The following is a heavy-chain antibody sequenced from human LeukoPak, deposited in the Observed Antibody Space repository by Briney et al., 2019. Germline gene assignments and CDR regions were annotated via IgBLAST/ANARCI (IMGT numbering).Heavy chain of an antibody. CDR3: ASASITFGEKGCYFDY. V-gene: IGHV3-21*01. J-gene: IGHJ4*02. CDR1: GFTFSSYS. D-gene: IGHD3-16*01. Sequence: GGSLRLSCAASGFTFSSYSMNWVRQAPGKGLEWVSSISSSSSYIYYADSVKGRFTISRDNAKNSLYLQMNSLRAEDTAVYYCASASITFGEKGCYFDYWGQGTLVTVSS. CDR2: ISSSSSYI.